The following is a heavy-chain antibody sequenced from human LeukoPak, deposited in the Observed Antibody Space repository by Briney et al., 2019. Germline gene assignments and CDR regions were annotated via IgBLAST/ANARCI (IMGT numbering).Heavy chain of an antibody. CDR2: IYYSGST. CDR1: GGSISSSSYY. Sequence: SETLSLTCTVSGGSISSSSYYWGWIRQPPGKGLEWIGSIYYSGSTYYNPSLKSRVTISVATSKNQFSLKLSSVTAADTAVYYCARVPISLYYDFWSGAPDYWGQGTLVTVSS. D-gene: IGHD3-3*01. J-gene: IGHJ4*02. CDR3: ARVPISLYYDFWSGAPDY. V-gene: IGHV4-39*01.